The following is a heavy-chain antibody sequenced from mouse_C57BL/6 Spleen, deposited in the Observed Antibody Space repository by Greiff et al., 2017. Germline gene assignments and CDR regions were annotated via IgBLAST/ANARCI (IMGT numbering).Heavy chain of an antibody. CDR1: GFNIKDDY. CDR3: TTCSSGYAMDY. D-gene: IGHD3-2*02. J-gene: IGHJ4*01. Sequence: VQLQQSGAELVRPGASVKLSCTASGFNIKDDYMHWVKQRPEQGLEWIGWIDPENGDTEYASKFQGKATIKADTSSNTAYLQLCSLTSEDTAVYYCTTCSSGYAMDYWGQGTSVTVSS. CDR2: IDPENGDT. V-gene: IGHV14-4*01.